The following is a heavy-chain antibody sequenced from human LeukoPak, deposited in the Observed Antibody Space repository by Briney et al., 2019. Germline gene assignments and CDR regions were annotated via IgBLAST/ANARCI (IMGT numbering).Heavy chain of an antibody. CDR2: ISSSGSTI. D-gene: IGHD3-3*01. CDR1: GLTFSSYT. J-gene: IGHJ6*02. CDR3: ARAALYYDFWSGYYTNYYYYGMDV. V-gene: IGHV3-48*04. Sequence: GGSLRLSCAASGLTFSSYTMNWVRQAPGRGLEWVSSISSSGSTIYYADSVKGRFTISRDNAKNSLYLQMNSLRAEDTAVYYCARAALYYDFWSGYYTNYYYYGMDVWGQGTTVTVSS.